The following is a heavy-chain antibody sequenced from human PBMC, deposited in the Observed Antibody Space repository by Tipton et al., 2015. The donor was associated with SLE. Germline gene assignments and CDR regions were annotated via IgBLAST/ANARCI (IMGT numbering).Heavy chain of an antibody. J-gene: IGHJ4*02. D-gene: IGHD3-10*01. CDR2: ISYDGSNK. Sequence: RSLRLSCAASGFTFSSYAMHWVRRAPGKGLEWVAVISYDGSNKYYADSVKGRFTISRDNSKNTLYLQMNSLRAEDTAVYYCARVGAYGSGSYYLDYWGQGTLVTVSS. CDR3: ARVGAYGSGSYYLDY. V-gene: IGHV3-30-3*01. CDR1: GFTFSSYA.